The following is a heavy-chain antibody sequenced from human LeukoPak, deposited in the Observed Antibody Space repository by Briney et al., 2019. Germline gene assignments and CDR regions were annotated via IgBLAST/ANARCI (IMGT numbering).Heavy chain of an antibody. CDR3: ARDAGGEQQLVFDY. V-gene: IGHV3-7*01. CDR1: GFTFSSYW. D-gene: IGHD6-13*01. CDR2: IKQDGSEK. Sequence: GGSLRLSCAASGFTFSSYWMSWVRQAPGKGLEWVANIKQDGSEKYYVDSGKGRFTISRDNAKNSLYLQMNSLRAEDTAVYYCARDAGGEQQLVFDYWGQGTLVTVSS. J-gene: IGHJ4*02.